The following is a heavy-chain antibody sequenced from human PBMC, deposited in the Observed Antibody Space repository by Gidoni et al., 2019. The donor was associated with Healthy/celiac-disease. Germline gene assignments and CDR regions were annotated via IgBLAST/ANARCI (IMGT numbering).Heavy chain of an antibody. CDR2: ISGSGSST. D-gene: IGHD1-26*01. V-gene: IGHV3-23*01. CDR1: GFTCSSYA. Sequence: EVQLLESGGGLVQPGGSLRLPCAASGFTCSSYAMSWVRQAPGTGLGWVSAISGSGSSTYYADSVKGRFTISRDNSKNTLYLQMNSLRAEDTAVYYCAKDVGARKYYFDYWGQGTLVTVSS. J-gene: IGHJ4*02. CDR3: AKDVGARKYYFDY.